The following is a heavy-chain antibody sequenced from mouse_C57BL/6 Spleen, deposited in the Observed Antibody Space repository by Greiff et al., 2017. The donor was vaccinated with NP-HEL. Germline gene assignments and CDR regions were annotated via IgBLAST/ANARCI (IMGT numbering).Heavy chain of an antibody. V-gene: IGHV1-42*01. Sequence: EVQLQQSGPELVKPGASVKISCKASGYSFTGYYMHWVKQSPEKSLEWIGEINPSTGGTTYNQKFKAKATLTVAKSSSTAYMQLKSLTSEDSAVYYCARFSTYWYFDVWGTGTTVTVSS. CDR2: INPSTGGT. CDR1: GYSFTGYY. D-gene: IGHD1-1*01. CDR3: ARFSTYWYFDV. J-gene: IGHJ1*03.